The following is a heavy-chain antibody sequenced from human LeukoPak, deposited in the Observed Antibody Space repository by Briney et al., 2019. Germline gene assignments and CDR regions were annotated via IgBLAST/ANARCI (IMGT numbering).Heavy chain of an antibody. J-gene: IGHJ3*02. CDR2: IYYSGST. V-gene: IGHV4-61*01. CDR1: GGSISSSSYS. CDR3: ARDGVAVAGYDAFDI. Sequence: KTSETLSLTCTVSGGSISSSSYSWSWIRQPPGKGLEWIGYIYYSGSTNYNPSLKSRVTISVDTSKNQFSLKLSSVTAADTAVYYCARDGVAVAGYDAFDIWGQGTMVTVSS. D-gene: IGHD6-19*01.